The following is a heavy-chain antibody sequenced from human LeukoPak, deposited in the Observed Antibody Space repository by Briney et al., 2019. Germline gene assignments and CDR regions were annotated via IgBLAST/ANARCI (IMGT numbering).Heavy chain of an antibody. V-gene: IGHV1-24*01. Sequence: VASLKLSCKVSGYTLTELSMHWVRQAPGKGLEWMGGFDPEDGEKNYAHKFQGRVTMTEDTSTDTAYMELSSLRSEDTAVYYCATLSGGRTYYFDYWGQGTLVTVSS. CDR3: ATLSGGRTYYFDY. J-gene: IGHJ4*02. D-gene: IGHD2-15*01. CDR1: GYTLTELS. CDR2: FDPEDGEK.